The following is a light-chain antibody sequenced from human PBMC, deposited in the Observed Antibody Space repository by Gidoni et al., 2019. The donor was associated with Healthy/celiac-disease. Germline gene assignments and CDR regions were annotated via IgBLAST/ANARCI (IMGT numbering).Light chain of an antibody. Sequence: DIQMTQSPSTLPAPVVDRVTIPCRVSQSISSCLDWYQQKPGKAPKLLIYKASSLESGVPSRFSGSGSGTEFTLTISSLQPDDFATYYCQQYNSYSPWTFGQGTKVEIK. CDR2: KAS. CDR3: QQYNSYSPWT. CDR1: QSISSC. J-gene: IGKJ1*01. V-gene: IGKV1-5*03.